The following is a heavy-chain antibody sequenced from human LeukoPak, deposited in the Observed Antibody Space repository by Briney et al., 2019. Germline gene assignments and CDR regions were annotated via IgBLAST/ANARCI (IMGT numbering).Heavy chain of an antibody. CDR3: ARTVTNGGSYFDY. J-gene: IGHJ4*02. D-gene: IGHD4-11*01. CDR2: IYYSGST. V-gene: IGHV4-30-4*08. Sequence: SETLSLTCTVSGGSISSGDYYWSWIRQPPGKGLEWIGYIYYSGSTYYNPSLKSRVTLSVDTSKNQFSLKLSSVTAADTAVYYCARTVTNGGSYFDYWGQGTLVTVPS. CDR1: GGSISSGDYY.